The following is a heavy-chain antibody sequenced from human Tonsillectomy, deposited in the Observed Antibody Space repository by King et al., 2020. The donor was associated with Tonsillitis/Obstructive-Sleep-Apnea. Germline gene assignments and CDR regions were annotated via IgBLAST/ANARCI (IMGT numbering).Heavy chain of an antibody. CDR2: IIPIFGTA. V-gene: IGHV1-69*01. Sequence: VQLVESGAEVKKPGSSVKVSCKASGDTFRNYAISWVRQAPGQGPEWMGGIIPIFGTANYAQKFQGRVTITADESTRTAYMERSSLRSEDTAVYYCARGRGYCSSVSCFNWFDPWGQGTLVTVSS. D-gene: IGHD2-2*01. CDR1: GDTFRNYA. J-gene: IGHJ5*02. CDR3: ARGRGYCSSVSCFNWFDP.